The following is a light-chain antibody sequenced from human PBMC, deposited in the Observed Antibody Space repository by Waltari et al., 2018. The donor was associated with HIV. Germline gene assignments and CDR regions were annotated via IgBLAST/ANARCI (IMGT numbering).Light chain of an antibody. J-gene: IGKJ1*01. Sequence: EIVMTQSPATLSLSPGERATLSCRASQSVTSNLAWYQQKPGQAPRLLNYGASTRATGIPARFSGSGSGIEFTLTIRSLQSEDFAVYYCQQYNNWPPTFGQGTKVEIK. CDR1: QSVTSN. V-gene: IGKV3-15*01. CDR3: QQYNNWPPT. CDR2: GAS.